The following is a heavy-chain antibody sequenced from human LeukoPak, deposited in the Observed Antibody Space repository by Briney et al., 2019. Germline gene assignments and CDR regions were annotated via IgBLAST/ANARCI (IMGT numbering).Heavy chain of an antibody. CDR3: ARHTGAGSGRLNWFDP. CDR2: IYYSGST. J-gene: IGHJ5*02. V-gene: IGHV4-39*01. Sequence: SETLSLTCTVSGGSISSSSYYWGWIRRPPGKGLEWIGSIYYSGSTNYNPSLKSRVTISVDTSKNQFSLKLSSVTAADTAVYYCARHTGAGSGRLNWFDPWGQGTLVTVSS. CDR1: GGSISSSSYY. D-gene: IGHD6-19*01.